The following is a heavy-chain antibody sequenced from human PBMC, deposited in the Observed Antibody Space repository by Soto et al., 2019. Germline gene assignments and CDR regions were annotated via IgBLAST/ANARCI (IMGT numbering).Heavy chain of an antibody. Sequence: SETLSLTCTVSGGSISSYYWSWIRQPPGKGLEWIGYIYYSGSTNYNPFLKSRVTISVDTSKNQFSLKLSSVTAADTAVYYCAREGLGVAGEVYFDYWGQGTLVTVSS. D-gene: IGHD3-10*01. V-gene: IGHV4-59*01. CDR1: GGSISSYY. CDR2: IYYSGST. CDR3: AREGLGVAGEVYFDY. J-gene: IGHJ4*02.